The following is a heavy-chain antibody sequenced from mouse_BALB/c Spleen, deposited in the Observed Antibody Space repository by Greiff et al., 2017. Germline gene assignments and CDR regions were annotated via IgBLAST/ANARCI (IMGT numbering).Heavy chain of an antibody. CDR2: IVPFNGGT. Sequence: VQLQQSGPELMKPWDSLTISCKASGYSFTSYYMHWVMQSHGKSLQWIGYIVPFNGGTSYNQKFKGKATLTVDTSSSTAYMHLSCLTAEDSAVYYCARWSCGCDAWFAYWGQGTLVTVSA. D-gene: IGHD3-3*01. J-gene: IGHJ3*01. V-gene: IGHV1-28*01. CDR1: GYSFTSYY. CDR3: ARWSCGCDAWFAY.